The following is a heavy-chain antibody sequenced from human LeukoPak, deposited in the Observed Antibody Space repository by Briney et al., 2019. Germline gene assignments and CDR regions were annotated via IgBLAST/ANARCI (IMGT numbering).Heavy chain of an antibody. CDR1: GFTFDDYG. CDR2: INWNGGST. Sequence: RPGGSLRLSCAVSGFTFDDYGMSWVRQAPGKGLEWVSGINWNGGSTGYADSVKGRFTISRDNAKNSLYLQMNSLRAEDTALYYCARAKLNDYVWGSYFAWGAFDIWGQGTMVTVSS. J-gene: IGHJ3*02. CDR3: ARAKLNDYVWGSYFAWGAFDI. D-gene: IGHD3-16*01. V-gene: IGHV3-20*04.